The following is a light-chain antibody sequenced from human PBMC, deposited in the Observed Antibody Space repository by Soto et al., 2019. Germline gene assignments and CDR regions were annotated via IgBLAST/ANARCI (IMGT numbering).Light chain of an antibody. Sequence: EVERTQNPAKMAVSGAGVDTLGCRIIQTISTNLAWYQQKPGQAPRLLIYGASTRAAGIPARFSGSLSGTEVTHIGMRLQHEDFAVYYIQEYRDWPAWTFGQGTKVDIK. CDR1: QTISTN. CDR3: QEYRDWPAWT. V-gene: IGKV3-15*01. CDR2: GAS. J-gene: IGKJ1*01.